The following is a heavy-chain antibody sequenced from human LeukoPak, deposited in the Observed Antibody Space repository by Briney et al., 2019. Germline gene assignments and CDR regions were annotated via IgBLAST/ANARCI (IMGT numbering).Heavy chain of an antibody. Sequence: SETLSLTCAVYGGSFSGYYWSWIRQPPGKGLEWIGEINHSGSTNYNPSLKSRVTISVDTSKNQFSLKLSSVTAAATAVYYCARGLGVRGVRSDYWGQGTLVTVSS. CDR1: GGSFSGYY. D-gene: IGHD3-10*01. CDR2: INHSGST. J-gene: IGHJ4*02. V-gene: IGHV4-34*01. CDR3: ARGLGVRGVRSDY.